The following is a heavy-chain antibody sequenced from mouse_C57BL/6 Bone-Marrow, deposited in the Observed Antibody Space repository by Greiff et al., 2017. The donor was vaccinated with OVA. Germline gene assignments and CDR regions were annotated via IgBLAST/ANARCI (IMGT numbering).Heavy chain of an antibody. J-gene: IGHJ2*01. D-gene: IGHD1-1*01. Sequence: VQLQQPGAELVMPGASVKLSCKASGYTFTSYWMHWVKQRPGQGLEWIGEIDPSDSSTNYNQKFKGKSTLTVDKSSSTAYMQLSSLTSEDSAVYYCARENYYGSSYSSYFDYWGQGTTLTVSS. CDR2: IDPSDSST. CDR3: ARENYYGSSYSSYFDY. V-gene: IGHV1-69*01. CDR1: GYTFTSYW.